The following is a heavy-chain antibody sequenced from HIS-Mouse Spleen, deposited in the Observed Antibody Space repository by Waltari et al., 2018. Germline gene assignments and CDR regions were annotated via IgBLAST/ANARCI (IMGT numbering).Heavy chain of an antibody. V-gene: IGHV4-39*07. CDR2: NYYSGST. Sequence: QLQLQESGPGLVKPSETLSLTCTVSGGSISSSSYYWGWIRQPPGKGLEWIGSNYYSGSTYSNPSLKSRVTISVDTSKNQFSLKLSSVTAADTAAYYCAREIPYSSSWYDWYFDLWGRGTLVTVSS. CDR3: AREIPYSSSWYDWYFDL. D-gene: IGHD6-13*01. CDR1: GGSISSSSYY. J-gene: IGHJ2*01.